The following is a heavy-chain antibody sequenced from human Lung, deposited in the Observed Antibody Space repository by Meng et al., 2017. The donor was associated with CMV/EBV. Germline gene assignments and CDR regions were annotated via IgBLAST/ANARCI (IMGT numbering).Heavy chain of an antibody. CDR3: ARVYCSRGSCSFDY. J-gene: IGHJ4*02. Sequence: ESXKISXAVSGFTFSSYSVNWVRQAPGKGLEWVSSISSNSRYIFYADSVKGRFTISRDNAKNALHLQMNSLRDEDTAVYYCARVYCSRGSCSFDYWGQGPLVTVSS. V-gene: IGHV3-21*01. CDR2: ISSNSRYI. D-gene: IGHD2-15*01. CDR1: GFTFSSYS.